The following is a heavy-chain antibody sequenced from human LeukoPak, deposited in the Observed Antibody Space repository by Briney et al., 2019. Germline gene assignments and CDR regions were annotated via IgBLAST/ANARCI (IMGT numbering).Heavy chain of an antibody. V-gene: IGHV3-48*03. CDR3: ARHAAAGKREHFDY. CDR1: GFTFSSYE. Sequence: GGSLRLSCAGSGFTFSSYELNWVRQAPGKGLEWISYISSSGSTLYYADSVKGRFTISRDDAKNSLYLQMNSLRGDDTAVYYCARHAAAGKREHFDYWGQGTLVTVSS. D-gene: IGHD6-13*01. CDR2: ISSSGSTL. J-gene: IGHJ4*02.